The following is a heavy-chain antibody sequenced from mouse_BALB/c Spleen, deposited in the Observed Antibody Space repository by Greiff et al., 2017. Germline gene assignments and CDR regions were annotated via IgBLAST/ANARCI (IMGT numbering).Heavy chain of an antibody. Sequence: QVQLQQPGAELVRPGASVKLSCKASGYTFTSYWINWVKQRPGQGLEWIGNIYPSDSYTNYNQKFKDKATLTVDKSSSTAYMQLSSPTSEDSAVYYCTRGGLRRAMDYWGQGTSVTFSS. CDR2: IYPSDSYT. CDR3: TRGGLRRAMDY. D-gene: IGHD2-2*01. V-gene: IGHV1-69*02. CDR1: GYTFTSYW. J-gene: IGHJ4*01.